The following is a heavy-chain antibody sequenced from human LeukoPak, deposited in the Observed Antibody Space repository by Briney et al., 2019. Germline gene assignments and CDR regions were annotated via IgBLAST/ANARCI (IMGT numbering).Heavy chain of an antibody. CDR3: AKDPTYYYDSSGTFDY. CDR2: IRYDGSNK. CDR1: GFTFSNYG. Sequence: GGSLRLSCVASGFTFSNYGMHWVRQAPGKGLEWVAFIRYDGSNKYYADSVKGRFTISRDNSKNTLYLQMNSLRAEDTAVYYCAKDPTYYYDSSGTFDYWGQGTLVTVSS. J-gene: IGHJ4*02. D-gene: IGHD3-22*01. V-gene: IGHV3-30*02.